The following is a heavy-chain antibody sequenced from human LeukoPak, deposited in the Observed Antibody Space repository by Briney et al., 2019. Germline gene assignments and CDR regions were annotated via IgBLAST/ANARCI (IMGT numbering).Heavy chain of an antibody. V-gene: IGHV4-59*02. D-gene: IGHD3-16*01. Sequence: SETRSLTCSVSGGSVSAYYRSWIRQPPGKGLEYIGYMSYSGSTNCNPSVKSRVTISIDASRNQFSLKLSSVTAADTAVYYCARMINGDYFDYWGQGTLVTVSS. CDR1: GGSVSAYY. CDR2: MSYSGST. CDR3: ARMINGDYFDY. J-gene: IGHJ4*02.